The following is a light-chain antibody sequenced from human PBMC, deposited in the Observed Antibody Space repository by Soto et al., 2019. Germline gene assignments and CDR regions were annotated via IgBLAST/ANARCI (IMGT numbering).Light chain of an antibody. CDR2: GNS. V-gene: IGLV1-40*01. CDR1: SSNIGAGYD. Sequence: QSVLTQPPSVSGAPGQRVTISCTGNSSNIGAGYDVHWYQQFPGTAPKLLIYGNSNRPSGVPDRFSGSKSGTSASPAITGLQAEAEADYYCQSYDTSLSGSVVFGGGTKLTVL. J-gene: IGLJ2*01. CDR3: QSYDTSLSGSVV.